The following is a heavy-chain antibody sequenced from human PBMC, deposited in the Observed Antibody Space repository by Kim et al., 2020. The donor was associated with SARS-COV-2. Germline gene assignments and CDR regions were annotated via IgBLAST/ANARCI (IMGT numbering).Heavy chain of an antibody. CDR1: GFTFSSYG. J-gene: IGHJ6*02. D-gene: IGHD3-9*01. Sequence: GGSLRLSCAASGFTFSSYGMHWVRQAPGKGLEWVAVIWYDGSNKYYADSVKGRFTISRDNSKNTLYLQMNSLRAEDTAVYYCARDPRAFNYDILTGRLGGMDVWGQGTTVTVSS. V-gene: IGHV3-33*01. CDR3: ARDPRAFNYDILTGRLGGMDV. CDR2: IWYDGSNK.